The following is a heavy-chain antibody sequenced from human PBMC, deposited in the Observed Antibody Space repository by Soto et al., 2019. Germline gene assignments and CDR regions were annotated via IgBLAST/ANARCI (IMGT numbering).Heavy chain of an antibody. CDR3: ARDVLNWFDP. Sequence: SETLSLTCTVSGGSISSGGYYWSWIRQHPGKGLEWIGYIYYSGSTYYNPSLKSRVTISVDTSKNQFSLKLSSVTAADTAVYYCARDVLNWFDPWGQGTLVTVSS. CDR2: IYYSGST. V-gene: IGHV4-31*03. J-gene: IGHJ5*02. CDR1: GGSISSGGYY.